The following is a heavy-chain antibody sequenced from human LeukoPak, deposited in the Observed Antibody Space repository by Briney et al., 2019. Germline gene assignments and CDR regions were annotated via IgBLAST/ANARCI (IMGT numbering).Heavy chain of an antibody. J-gene: IGHJ4*02. CDR2: IWYDGSNK. D-gene: IGHD1-26*01. CDR3: ARDSGSYYFDY. CDR1: GFTFSSYG. Sequence: GGSLRLSCAASGFTFSSYGMHWVRQAPGKGLEWVAVIWYDGSNKYYADSVKGRFTISRDNCKNTLYLQLNSLRAEDTAVYYCARDSGSYYFDYWGQGTLVTVSS. V-gene: IGHV3-33*01.